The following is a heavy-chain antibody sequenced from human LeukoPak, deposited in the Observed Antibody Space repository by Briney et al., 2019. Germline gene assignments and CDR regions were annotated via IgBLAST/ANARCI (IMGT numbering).Heavy chain of an antibody. J-gene: IGHJ4*02. Sequence: PGGSLRLSCAASGLTFTNYGMTWVRQAPGKGLEWVSSISGSGSDTYYADSVKGRFTISRDNSKNTLYVQMVSLRAEDAAIYYCAGSSGWWAHDYWGQGTRVTVSS. V-gene: IGHV3-23*01. CDR2: ISGSGSDT. D-gene: IGHD6-19*01. CDR1: GLTFTNYG. CDR3: AGSSGWWAHDY.